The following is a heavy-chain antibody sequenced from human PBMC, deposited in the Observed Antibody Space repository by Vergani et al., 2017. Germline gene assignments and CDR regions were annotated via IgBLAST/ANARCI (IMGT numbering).Heavy chain of an antibody. CDR3: ARGSGIAARGRYWYFDL. Sequence: QVQLQQWGAGLLKPSETLSLTCAVYGGSFSGYYWSWIRQPPGKGLEWIGEINHSGSTNYNPSLKSRVTISVDTSKNQFSLKLSSVTAADTAVYYCARGSGIAARGRYWYFDLWGRGTLVTVSS. J-gene: IGHJ2*01. D-gene: IGHD6-6*01. CDR1: GGSFSGYY. V-gene: IGHV4-34*01. CDR2: INHSGST.